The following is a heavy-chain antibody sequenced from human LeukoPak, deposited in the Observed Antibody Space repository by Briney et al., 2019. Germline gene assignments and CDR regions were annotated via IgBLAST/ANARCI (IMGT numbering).Heavy chain of an antibody. Sequence: GGSLRLSCAASGFTLSSYAMSWVRQAPGKGLVWVSRINNEDSRTGYADSVKGRFTISRDNAKNTLYLQMSSLRAEDTAVYYCAREFRKSVGWYFDLWGRGTLVTASS. CDR3: AREFRKSVGWYFDL. J-gene: IGHJ2*01. CDR1: GFTLSSYA. CDR2: INNEDSRT. V-gene: IGHV3-74*01.